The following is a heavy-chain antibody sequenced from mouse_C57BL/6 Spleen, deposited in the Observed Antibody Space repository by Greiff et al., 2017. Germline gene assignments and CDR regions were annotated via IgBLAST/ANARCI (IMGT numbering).Heavy chain of an antibody. CDR1: GYTFTSYW. J-gene: IGHJ2*01. CDR3: ARGRAGSYYFDY. V-gene: IGHV1-64*01. Sequence: VQLQQSGAELVKPGASVKLSCKASGYTFTSYWMHWVKQRPGQGLEWIGMIHPNSGSTNYNEKFKSKATLTVDKSSSTAYMQLSSLTSEDSAVYYCARGRAGSYYFDYWGQGTTLTVSS. CDR2: IHPNSGST. D-gene: IGHD3-3*01.